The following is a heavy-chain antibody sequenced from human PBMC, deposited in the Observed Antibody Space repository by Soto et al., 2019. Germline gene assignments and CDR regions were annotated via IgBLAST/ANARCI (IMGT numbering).Heavy chain of an antibody. J-gene: IGHJ6*02. CDR1: GGSISSYY. V-gene: IGHV4-59*01. CDR2: IYYSGST. D-gene: IGHD3-10*01. CDR3: ARSLGVRGVIMGMDV. Sequence: TSETLSLTCTVSGGSISSYYWSWIRQPPGKGLEWIGYIYYSGSTNYNPSLKSRVTISVDTSKNQFSLKLSSVTAADTAVYYCARSLGVRGVIMGMDVWGQGTTVTVSS.